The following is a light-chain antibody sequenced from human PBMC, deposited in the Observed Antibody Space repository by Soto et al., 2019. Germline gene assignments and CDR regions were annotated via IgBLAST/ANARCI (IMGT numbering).Light chain of an antibody. J-gene: IGKJ1*01. V-gene: IGKV3-15*01. CDR3: QQYNNWGT. Sequence: EIVMTQSPATLSVSPGERATLSCRASQSVSSNLAWYQQKPGQAPRLLIYGAYTRATGIPARFSGSGSGTEFTLTISSLQSEDFAVYYRQQYNNWGTFGQGTKVEIK. CDR2: GAY. CDR1: QSVSSN.